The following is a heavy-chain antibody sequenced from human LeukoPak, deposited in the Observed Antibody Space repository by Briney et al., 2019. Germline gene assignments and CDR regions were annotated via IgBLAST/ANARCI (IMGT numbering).Heavy chain of an antibody. CDR3: ARGPKWELLYYFDY. D-gene: IGHD1-26*01. CDR2: MNPNSGNT. Sequence: ASVKVSFKASGYTFTSYDINWVRQATGQGLEWMGWMNPNSGNTGYAQKFQGRVTMTRNTSISTAYMELSSLRSEHTAVYYCARGPKWELLYYFDYWGQGTLVTVSS. J-gene: IGHJ4*02. CDR1: GYTFTSYD. V-gene: IGHV1-8*01.